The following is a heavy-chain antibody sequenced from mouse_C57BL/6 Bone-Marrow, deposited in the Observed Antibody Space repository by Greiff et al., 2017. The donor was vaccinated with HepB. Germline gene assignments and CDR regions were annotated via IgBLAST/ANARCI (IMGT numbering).Heavy chain of an antibody. CDR3: ARLRDYAMDY. D-gene: IGHD2-12*01. CDR1: EYEFPSHD. V-gene: IGHV5-2*01. CDR2: INSDGGST. Sequence: DVKLVESGGGLVQPGESLKLSCESNEYEFPSHDMSWVRKTPEKRLELVAAINSDGGSTYYPDNMERRFIISRDNTKKTLYLQMSSRRSEDTALYYCARLRDYAMDYWGQGTSVTVSS. J-gene: IGHJ4*01.